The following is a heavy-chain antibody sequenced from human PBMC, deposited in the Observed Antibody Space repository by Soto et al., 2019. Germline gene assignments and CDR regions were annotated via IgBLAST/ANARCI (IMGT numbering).Heavy chain of an antibody. Sequence: PGGSLRLSCAASGFTFSSYGMSWVRQAPGKGLEWVAALSSGTTTYYADSVKGRFTVSRDNAKNSLYLQMNSLRDEDTAVYYCARDQDIVVAPGAYGMDVWGQGTTVTVSS. V-gene: IGHV3-48*02. CDR1: GFTFSSYG. J-gene: IGHJ6*02. D-gene: IGHD2-2*01. CDR2: LSSGTTT. CDR3: ARDQDIVVAPGAYGMDV.